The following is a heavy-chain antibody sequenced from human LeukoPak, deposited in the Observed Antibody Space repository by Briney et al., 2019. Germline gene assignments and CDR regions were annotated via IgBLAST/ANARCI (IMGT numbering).Heavy chain of an antibody. CDR1: GGTFSSYA. CDR3: ATISGAAGTEDTDFDY. J-gene: IGHJ4*02. CDR2: IIPIFGTA. V-gene: IGHV1-69*05. Sequence: GASVKVSCKASGGTFSSYAISWVRQAPGQGLGWMGGIIPIFGTANYAQKFQGRVTITTDESTSTAYMELSSLRSEDTAVYYCATISGAAGTEDTDFDYWGQGTLVTVSS. D-gene: IGHD6-13*01.